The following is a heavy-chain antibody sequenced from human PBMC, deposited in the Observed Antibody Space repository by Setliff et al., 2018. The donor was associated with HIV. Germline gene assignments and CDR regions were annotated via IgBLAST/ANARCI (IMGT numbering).Heavy chain of an antibody. Sequence: LSLTCTVSGGSVNSATYYWSWIRQHPGKGLEWIGYIDYSGSAFYNPSLKSRITISVDTSKNQFSLRMKSVTAADTAMYYCAREGKTAMVTKYDYWGQGTMVTVSS. CDR1: GGSVNSATYY. V-gene: IGHV4-31*03. CDR3: AREGKTAMVTKYDY. CDR2: IDYSGSA. D-gene: IGHD5-18*01. J-gene: IGHJ4*02.